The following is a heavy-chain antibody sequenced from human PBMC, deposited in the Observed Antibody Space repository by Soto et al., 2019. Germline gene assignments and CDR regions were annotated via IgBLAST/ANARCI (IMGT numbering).Heavy chain of an antibody. CDR3: ERLGLPGAIYFDP. CDR2: IYPGDSET. Sequence: PGESLKISCKGSGYNFTTFWIGWVRQMPGKGLEWMGIIYPGDSETKYSPDFEGQVTISADRSTNTAYLQWRSLRASDTAMYYCERLGLPGAIYFDPWGLGTLVTVSS. D-gene: IGHD2-2*01. V-gene: IGHV5-51*01. J-gene: IGHJ5*02. CDR1: GYNFTTFW.